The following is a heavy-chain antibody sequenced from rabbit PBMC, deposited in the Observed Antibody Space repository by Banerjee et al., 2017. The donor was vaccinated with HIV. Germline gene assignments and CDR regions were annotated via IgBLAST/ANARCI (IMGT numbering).Heavy chain of an antibody. CDR3: ARDRNYNVDYLGYIYATGFNL. Sequence: QEQLVESGGGLVQPGGSLKLSCKASGFDFSSYGVSWVRQAPGKGLEWIGYIDPVFRSTYYVSWVNGRFTISSHNAQNTLYLQLNSLTAADTATYFCARDRNYNVDYLGYIYATGFNLWGPGTLVTVS. V-gene: IGHV1S47*01. D-gene: IGHD6-1*01. J-gene: IGHJ4*01. CDR2: IDPVFRST. CDR1: GFDFSSYG.